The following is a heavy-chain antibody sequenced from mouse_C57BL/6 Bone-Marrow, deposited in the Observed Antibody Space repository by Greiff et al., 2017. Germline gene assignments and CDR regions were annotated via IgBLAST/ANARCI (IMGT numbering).Heavy chain of an antibody. CDR1: GYTFTSYW. J-gene: IGHJ3*01. CDR2: LYPGSGST. V-gene: IGHV1-55*01. Sequence: VQLQQPGAELVKPGASVKMSCKASGYTFTSYWITWVKQRPGQGLEWIGDLYPGSGSTNYNEKFKSKATLTVDTSSSTAYMQLSSLTSEDSAVYYCARKGAYYYGPWFAYWGKGTLVTVSA. CDR3: ARKGAYYYGPWFAY. D-gene: IGHD1-1*01.